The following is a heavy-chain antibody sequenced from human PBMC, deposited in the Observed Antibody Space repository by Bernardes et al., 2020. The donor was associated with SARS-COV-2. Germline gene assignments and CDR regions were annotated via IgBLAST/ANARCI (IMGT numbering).Heavy chain of an antibody. J-gene: IGHJ2*01. CDR2: INYSGST. Sequence: SETLSLTCAVYGGSLSGYYWNWIRQPPGTGLEWIGEINYSGSTNYNPSLKSRVTISIDTSKNQLSLKLSSVTAADTAVYYCVRAVWGIWYFDLWGRGTLVTVSS. CDR3: VRAVWGIWYFDL. V-gene: IGHV4-34*01. CDR1: GGSLSGYY. D-gene: IGHD3-16*01.